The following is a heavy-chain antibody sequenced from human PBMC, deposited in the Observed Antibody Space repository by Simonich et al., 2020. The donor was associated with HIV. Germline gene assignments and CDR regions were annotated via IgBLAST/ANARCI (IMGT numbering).Heavy chain of an antibody. CDR1: GFTFSSYG. CDR3: AREAYSFDY. Sequence: QVQLVESGGGVVQPGRSLRLSCAASGFTFSSYGMHWVRQAPGKGMGWVAVIWYDGSNKYYADSVKGRFTISRDNSKNTLYLQRNSLRAEDTAVYYCAREAYSFDYWGQGTLVTVSS. J-gene: IGHJ4*02. CDR2: IWYDGSNK. V-gene: IGHV3-33*01. D-gene: IGHD1-26*01.